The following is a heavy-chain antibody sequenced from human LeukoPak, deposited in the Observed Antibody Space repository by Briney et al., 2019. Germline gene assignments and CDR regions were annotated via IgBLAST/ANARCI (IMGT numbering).Heavy chain of an antibody. CDR2: INGDGSWT. V-gene: IGHV3-74*01. CDR1: GNYW. Sequence: GGSLRLSCAASGNYWMHWVRQAPGKGLVWVSHINGDGSWTTYADFVKGRFTISKDNAKNTVYLQMNNLRAEDTAVYYCVSFYETYWGRGALVTVSS. CDR3: VSFYETY. J-gene: IGHJ4*02. D-gene: IGHD2-2*01.